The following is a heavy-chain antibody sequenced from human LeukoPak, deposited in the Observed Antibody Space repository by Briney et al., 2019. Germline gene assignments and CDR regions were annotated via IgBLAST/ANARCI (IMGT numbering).Heavy chain of an antibody. CDR2: IKQDGSEK. D-gene: IGHD6-6*01. CDR3: ARGAARPDY. Sequence: PGGSLRLSCAASGFTFSSYRMSWVRQAPGKGLEWVANIKQDGSEKYYVDSVKGRFTISRDNAKNSLYLQMNSLRGEDTAVYYCARGAARPDYWGQGTLVTVSS. J-gene: IGHJ4*02. V-gene: IGHV3-7*03. CDR1: GFTFSSYR.